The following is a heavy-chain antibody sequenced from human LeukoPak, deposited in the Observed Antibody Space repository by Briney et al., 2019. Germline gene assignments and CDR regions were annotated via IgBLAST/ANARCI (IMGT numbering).Heavy chain of an antibody. J-gene: IGHJ6*02. CDR2: IERGGSEK. V-gene: IGHV3-7*01. D-gene: IGHD2-2*01. Sequence: GGSLRLSCAASGFTFRSYWMSWVRQAPGKGLEWVANIERGGSEKYYVDSVKGRFIISRDNAKNSLYLEMNSLRAEDTAVYYCARDWRYCSSSSCLAMDVWGQGTTVTVSS. CDR1: GFTFRSYW. CDR3: ARDWRYCSSSSCLAMDV.